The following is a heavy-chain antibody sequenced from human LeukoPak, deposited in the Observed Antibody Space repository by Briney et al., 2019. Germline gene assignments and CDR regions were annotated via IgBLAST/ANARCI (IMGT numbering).Heavy chain of an antibody. D-gene: IGHD6-13*01. CDR1: GGSISSYY. J-gene: IGHJ4*02. V-gene: IGHV4-59*01. CDR2: IYYSGST. Sequence: SETLSLTCTVSGGSISSYYWSWIRQPPGKGLEWIGYIYYSGSTNYNPSLKSRVTISVDTSKNQFSLKLSSVTAADTAMYYCATGLQSSWYRPYFDCWGQGTLVTVSS. CDR3: ATGLQSSWYRPYFDC.